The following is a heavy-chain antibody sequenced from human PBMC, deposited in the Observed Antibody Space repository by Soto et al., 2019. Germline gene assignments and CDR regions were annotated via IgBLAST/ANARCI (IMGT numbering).Heavy chain of an antibody. CDR1: GYTFSNYG. J-gene: IGHJ4*02. Sequence: QVQLVQSGPEVKKPGASVKVSCKASGYTFSNYGINWVRQTPGQGLEWMGWISVYNGNTNYAQKFQGRVTITADESTSTAYMELSSLRSEDTAVYYCARAGGRYDILTGYYRYYFDYWGQGTLVTVSS. CDR3: ARAGGRYDILTGYYRYYFDY. D-gene: IGHD3-9*01. V-gene: IGHV1-18*01. CDR2: ISVYNGNT.